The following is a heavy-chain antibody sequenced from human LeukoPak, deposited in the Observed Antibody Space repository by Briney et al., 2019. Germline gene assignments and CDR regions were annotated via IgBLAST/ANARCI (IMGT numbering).Heavy chain of an antibody. CDR2: IYYSGST. D-gene: IGHD2-15*01. Sequence: SETLSLTCAVSGGSISSGGYSWSWIRQPPGKGLEWIGYIYYSGSTYYNPSLKSRVTISVDTSKNQFSLKLSSVTAADTAVYYCARDEGYCSGGSCYKWFDPWGQGTLVTVSS. J-gene: IGHJ5*02. CDR3: ARDEGYCSGGSCYKWFDP. CDR1: GGSISSGGYS. V-gene: IGHV4-30-4*07.